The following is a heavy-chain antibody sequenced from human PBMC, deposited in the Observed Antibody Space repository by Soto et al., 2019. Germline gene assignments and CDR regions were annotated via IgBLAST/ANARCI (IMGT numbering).Heavy chain of an antibody. V-gene: IGHV1-58*02. CDR2: IVAASGRT. CDR1: GFDFGSFG. J-gene: IGHJ6*02. D-gene: IGHD4-17*01. CDR3: SADHPHTAIGWPV. Sequence: SVKVSCKASGFDFGSFGIQFLRQTRGRGLEWIGWIVAASGRTNYARQFQGRVAFSRDMSSTTAYMDLFDLKSDDTAVYFCSADHPHTAIGWPVWGQGTTVTVSS.